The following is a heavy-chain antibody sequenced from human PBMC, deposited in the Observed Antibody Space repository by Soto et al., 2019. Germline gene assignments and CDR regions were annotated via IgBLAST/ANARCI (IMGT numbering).Heavy chain of an antibody. J-gene: IGHJ3*02. V-gene: IGHV3-30*03. CDR3: ARGNGYSGYDQAFDI. Sequence: PGGSLRLSCAASGFTFSSYGMHWVRQAPGKGLEWVAVISYDGSNKYYADSVKGRFTISRDNSKNKLYLQMNSLRAEDTAVYYCARGNGYSGYDQAFDIWGQGTMVTVSS. D-gene: IGHD5-12*01. CDR2: ISYDGSNK. CDR1: GFTFSSYG.